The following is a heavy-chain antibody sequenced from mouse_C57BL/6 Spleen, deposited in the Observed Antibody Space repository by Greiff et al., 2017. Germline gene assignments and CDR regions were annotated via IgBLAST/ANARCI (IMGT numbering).Heavy chain of an antibody. V-gene: IGHV1-69*01. Sequence: QVQLQQPGAELVMPGASVKLSCKASGYTFTSYWMHWVKQRPGQGLEWIGEIDPSDSYTNYNQKFKGKATLTVDKASSTAYMQLSSLTSEDSAVYFCARGAGMGLGAWFAYWGQGTLVTVSA. CDR2: IDPSDSYT. CDR1: GYTFTSYW. CDR3: ARGAGMGLGAWFAY. D-gene: IGHD2-10*02. J-gene: IGHJ3*01.